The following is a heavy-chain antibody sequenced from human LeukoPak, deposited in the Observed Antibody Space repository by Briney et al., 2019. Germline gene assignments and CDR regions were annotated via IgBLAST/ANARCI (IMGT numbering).Heavy chain of an antibody. Sequence: SETLSLTCTVSGGSISSYYWSWIRQPPGKGLEWIGYIYYSGSTNYNPSLKSRVTISVDTSKNQFSLKLSSVTAADTAVYYCARDSGYGDLGYWGQGTLVTVSS. D-gene: IGHD4-17*01. CDR3: ARDSGYGDLGY. J-gene: IGHJ4*02. CDR1: GGSISSYY. CDR2: IYYSGST. V-gene: IGHV4-59*01.